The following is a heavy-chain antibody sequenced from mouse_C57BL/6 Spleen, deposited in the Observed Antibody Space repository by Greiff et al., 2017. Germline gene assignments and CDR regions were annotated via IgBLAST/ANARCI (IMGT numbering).Heavy chain of an antibody. CDR1: GYSFTDYN. V-gene: IGHV1-39*01. CDR3: ARSDTTVELLWYFDV. J-gene: IGHJ1*03. D-gene: IGHD1-1*01. CDR2: INPNYGTT. Sequence: EVQLQQSGPELVKPGASVKISCKASGYSFTDYNMNWVKQSHGKSLEWIGVINPNYGTTSYNQKFKGKATLTVDQSSSTAYMKLNSLTSEDSAVDYCARSDTTVELLWYFDVWGTGTTVTVSS.